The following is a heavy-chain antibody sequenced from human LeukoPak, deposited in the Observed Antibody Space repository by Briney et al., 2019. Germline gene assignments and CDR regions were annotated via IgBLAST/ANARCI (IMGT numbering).Heavy chain of an antibody. CDR1: GFTFSNAW. Sequence: GGSLRLSCAGSGFTFSNAWMSWVRQAPGKGLEWVGRIKSKADDGTTDYVAPVKGRFTISRDDSKNTLYLQMNGLKTEDTAVYYCTTGRLWFGTYYFDYWGQGTLVTVSS. V-gene: IGHV3-15*01. J-gene: IGHJ4*02. CDR2: IKSKADDGTT. D-gene: IGHD3-10*01. CDR3: TTGRLWFGTYYFDY.